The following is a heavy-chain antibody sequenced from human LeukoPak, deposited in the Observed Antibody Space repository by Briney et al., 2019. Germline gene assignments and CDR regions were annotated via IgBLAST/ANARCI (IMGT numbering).Heavy chain of an antibody. CDR1: GFTFTYYH. CDR2: INSRSTTL. D-gene: IGHD6-19*01. Sequence: PGGSLRLSCAASGFTFTYYHMHWVRQAPGKGLEWVSYINSRSTTLYYADSVKGRFTISRDNAMNSLYLEINSLRAEDTAVYYYARGTYSSGLLEFSDFDFWGQGILVTVSS. V-gene: IGHV3-48*01. J-gene: IGHJ4*02. CDR3: ARGTYSSGLLEFSDFDF.